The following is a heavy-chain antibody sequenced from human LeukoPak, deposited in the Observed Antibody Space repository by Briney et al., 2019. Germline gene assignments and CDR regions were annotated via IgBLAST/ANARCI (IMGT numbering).Heavy chain of an antibody. D-gene: IGHD5-18*01. CDR3: AKESLRGHSYGFDN. CDR1: GFTFSDYY. V-gene: IGHV3-11*04. CDR2: IGSSGSIT. Sequence: GGSLRLSCAASGFTFSDYYVSWIRQAPGKGLEWVSYIGSSGSITYYADSVKGRFTISRDNAKDSLYLQMNSLRAEDTAVYYCAKESLRGHSYGFDNWGQGTLVTVSS. J-gene: IGHJ4*02.